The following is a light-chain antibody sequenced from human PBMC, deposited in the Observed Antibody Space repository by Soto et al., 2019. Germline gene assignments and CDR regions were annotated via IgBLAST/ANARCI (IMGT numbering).Light chain of an antibody. CDR3: QQSYNSPPIT. Sequence: IQMTQSPSSLSASVGDRVTITCRAGQSIFSSLNWYQQRPGKAPTLLIYAASSLQSGVPSRFRGSGYGTDFALTTTSLQPADFATYYCQQSYNSPPITFGQGTRLEIK. J-gene: IGKJ5*01. CDR1: QSIFSS. V-gene: IGKV1-39*01. CDR2: AAS.